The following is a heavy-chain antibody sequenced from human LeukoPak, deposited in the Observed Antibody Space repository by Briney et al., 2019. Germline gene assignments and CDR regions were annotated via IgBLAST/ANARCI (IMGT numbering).Heavy chain of an antibody. D-gene: IGHD4-17*01. CDR3: ARGEYDYGDYFHY. Sequence: GGSLRLSCAASGFTVSSNYMSWVRQAPGKGLEWVSVIYSGGGTYYADSVKGRFTISRDNSKNTLYLQMNSLRAEDTAVYYCARGEYDYGDYFHYWGQGTLVTVSS. V-gene: IGHV3-53*01. J-gene: IGHJ4*02. CDR2: IYSGGGT. CDR1: GFTVSSNY.